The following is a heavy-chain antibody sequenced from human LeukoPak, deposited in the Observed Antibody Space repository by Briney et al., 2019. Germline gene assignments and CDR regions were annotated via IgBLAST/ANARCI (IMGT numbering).Heavy chain of an antibody. CDR1: GGSISSYY. Sequence: PSETLSLTCTVSGGSISSYYWSWIRQPAGKGLEWIGRIYTSGSTNYNPSLKSRVTLSVDTSKNQFSLKLSSVTAADTAVYYCARIPTDGYDGNYFYYYYGMDVWGQGTTVTVSS. D-gene: IGHD1-26*01. V-gene: IGHV4-4*07. CDR2: IYTSGST. J-gene: IGHJ6*02. CDR3: ARIPTDGYDGNYFYYYYGMDV.